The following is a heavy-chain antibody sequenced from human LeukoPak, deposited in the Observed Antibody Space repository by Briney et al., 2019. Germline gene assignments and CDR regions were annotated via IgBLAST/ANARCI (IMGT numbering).Heavy chain of an antibody. J-gene: IGHJ4*02. D-gene: IGHD2-2*01. CDR2: LSGSGGST. V-gene: IGHV3-23*01. CDR1: GFTFDNYA. CDR3: AKGRGYCSSTTCYFPFDY. Sequence: GGSLRLSCSASGFTFDNYAMHWVRLAPGKGLEWVSGLSGSGGSTYYTDSVQGRFTISRDNSKNTLYLQMNSLRAEDTAVYYCAKGRGYCSSTTCYFPFDYWGQGTLVTVSS.